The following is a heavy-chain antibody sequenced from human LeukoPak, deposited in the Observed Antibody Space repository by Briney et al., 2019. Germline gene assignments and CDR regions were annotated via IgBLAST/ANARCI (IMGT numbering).Heavy chain of an antibody. V-gene: IGHV4-39*07. J-gene: IGHJ4*02. CDR3: ARAVVPGIAAAGIDY. CDR1: GGSISSSSYY. CDR2: IYYSGST. Sequence: SETLSLTCTVSGGSISSSSYYWGWIRQPPGKGLEWIGSIYYSGSTYYNPSLKSRVTISVDTSKNQFSLKLSSVTAADTAVYYCARAVVPGIAAAGIDYWGQGTLVTVSS. D-gene: IGHD6-13*01.